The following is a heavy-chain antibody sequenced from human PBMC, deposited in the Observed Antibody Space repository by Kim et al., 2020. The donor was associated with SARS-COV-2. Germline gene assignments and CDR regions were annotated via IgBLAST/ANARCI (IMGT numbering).Heavy chain of an antibody. J-gene: IGHJ6*03. CDR2: SNK. V-gene: IGHV3-30*02. CDR3: ATLAPSMDV. Sequence: SNKYYADSVKGRFTISRDNSKNTLYLQMNSLRAEDTAVYYCATLAPSMDVWGKGTTVTVSS.